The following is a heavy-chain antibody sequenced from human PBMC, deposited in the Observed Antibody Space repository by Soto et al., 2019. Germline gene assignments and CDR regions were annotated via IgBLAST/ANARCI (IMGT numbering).Heavy chain of an antibody. J-gene: IGHJ4*02. D-gene: IGHD3-10*01. V-gene: IGHV3-9*01. Sequence: EAHLVESGGGLVQPGRSLRLSCVASGFTFDDYAIHWVRQAPGKGLEWVSGISWNGAATGYADSVKGRFTISRDNAKNSLYPQMSSLRTEDTAIYYCANLPLYGSGFDCWGQGTLVTVSS. CDR3: ANLPLYGSGFDC. CDR1: GFTFDDYA. CDR2: ISWNGAAT.